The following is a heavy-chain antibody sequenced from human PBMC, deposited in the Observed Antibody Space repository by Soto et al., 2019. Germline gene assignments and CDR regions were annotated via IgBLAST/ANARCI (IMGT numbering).Heavy chain of an antibody. CDR1: GYSFTSYW. Sequence: GDSLNISCKGSGYSFTSYWISWVRQMPGKGQVWRGQFDPSHSYTNYSPSFQGHVTISADKSISTAYLQWSSLKASDTAMYYCARRSYYGSGSYYQYWGQGTLVTVSS. V-gene: IGHV5-10-1*01. D-gene: IGHD3-10*01. J-gene: IGHJ4*02. CDR2: FDPSHSYT. CDR3: ARRSYYGSGSYYQY.